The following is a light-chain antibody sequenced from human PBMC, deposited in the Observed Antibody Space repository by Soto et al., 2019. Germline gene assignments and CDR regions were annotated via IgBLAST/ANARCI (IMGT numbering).Light chain of an antibody. Sequence: DIQMTQSPSSLSASVGYRFTITCRASESISSYVNWYQQRPGKAPKVLIYGASSLQSGVPSRFSGSGYGTDFTLTISSLQPEDFATYYCQQSYSTPFTFGGGTTVDIK. J-gene: IGKJ4*01. CDR2: GAS. CDR1: ESISSY. V-gene: IGKV1-39*01. CDR3: QQSYSTPFT.